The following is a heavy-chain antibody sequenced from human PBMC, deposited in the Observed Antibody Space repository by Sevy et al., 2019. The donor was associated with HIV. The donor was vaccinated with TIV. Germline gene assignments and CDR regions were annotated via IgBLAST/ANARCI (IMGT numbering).Heavy chain of an antibody. CDR3: ARGVGYCSGGSCPKSGFDY. J-gene: IGHJ4*02. CDR2: INPNSGGT. Sequence: ASVKVSCKASGYTFTGYYMHWVRQAPGQGLEWMGRINPNSGGTNYAQKFQGRVTMTRDTSISTAYMELSRLRSDDTAVYYGARGVGYCSGGSCPKSGFDYWGQGTLVTVSS. CDR1: GYTFTGYY. V-gene: IGHV1-2*06. D-gene: IGHD2-15*01.